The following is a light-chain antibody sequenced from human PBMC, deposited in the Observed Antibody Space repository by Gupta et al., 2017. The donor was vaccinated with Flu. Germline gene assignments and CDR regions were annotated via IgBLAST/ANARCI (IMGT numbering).Light chain of an antibody. V-gene: IGKV4-1*01. CDR1: QNGLYNCDKKSD. CDR2: WVS. CDR3: QQYSPCPPT. Sequence: DIVMIPSPEPLAVSTGERAAAKCKSSQNGLYNCDKKSDLAWYQQKPGQPPKLLIYWVSTRESGVPDRFSGSGSGTDFTLNITSLQAEDVAVYYCQQYSPCPPTFGPGTKVDIK. J-gene: IGKJ3*01.